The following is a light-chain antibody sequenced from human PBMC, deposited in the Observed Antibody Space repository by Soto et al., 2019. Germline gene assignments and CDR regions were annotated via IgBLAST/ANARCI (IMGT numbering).Light chain of an antibody. CDR3: QQRSNWSLT. J-gene: IGKJ5*01. V-gene: IGKV3-11*01. CDR2: NAS. CDR1: QSVSNY. Sequence: EIVLTQSPATLSLSPGERATLSCRASQSVSNYLVWFQQKPGQAPRLLIYNASNRATGIPARFSGSGSGTDFTLIISSLEPEDFAVYYCQQRSNWSLTFGQGTRLEIK.